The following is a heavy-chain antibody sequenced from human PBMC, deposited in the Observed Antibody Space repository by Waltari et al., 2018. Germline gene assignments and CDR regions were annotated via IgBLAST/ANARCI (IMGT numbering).Heavy chain of an antibody. V-gene: IGHV3-53*01. Sequence: EVQLVESGGDLIQPGGSLRLSCAAPGFVCSRSFVAWVRQAPGKGLEWVSILYSGGDTHFADSVKGRFTISRDDSRNTVYLQMNSLRAEDAALYYCASGTATVSFEFWGQGTQVTVSS. CDR1: GFVCSRSF. CDR2: LYSGGDT. J-gene: IGHJ4*02. D-gene: IGHD1-1*01. CDR3: ASGTATVSFEF.